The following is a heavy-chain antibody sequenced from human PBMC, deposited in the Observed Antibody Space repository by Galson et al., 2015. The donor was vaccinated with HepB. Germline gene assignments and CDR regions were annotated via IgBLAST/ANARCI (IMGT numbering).Heavy chain of an antibody. Sequence: SVKVSCKASGYTFTSYGISWVRQAPGQGLEWMGWISAYNGNTNYAQKLQGRVTMTTDTSTSTAYMELRSLRSDDTAVYYCARDSVRWSGYSEINWFDPWGQGTLVTVSS. CDR1: GYTFTSYG. V-gene: IGHV1-18*01. CDR2: ISAYNGNT. J-gene: IGHJ5*02. D-gene: IGHD3-3*01. CDR3: ARDSVRWSGYSEINWFDP.